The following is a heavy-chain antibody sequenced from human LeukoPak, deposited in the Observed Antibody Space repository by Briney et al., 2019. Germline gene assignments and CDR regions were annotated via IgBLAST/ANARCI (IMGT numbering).Heavy chain of an antibody. CDR2: INPNSGGT. CDR1: GYTFTGYY. V-gene: IGHV1-2*02. J-gene: IGHJ6*02. Sequence: ASVKVPCKASGYTFTGYYMHWVRQAPGQGLEWMGWINPNSGGTNYAQKFQGRVTMTRDTSTSTVYMELSSLRSEDTAVYYCARDFDYGMDVWGQGTTVTVSS. CDR3: ARDFDYGMDV.